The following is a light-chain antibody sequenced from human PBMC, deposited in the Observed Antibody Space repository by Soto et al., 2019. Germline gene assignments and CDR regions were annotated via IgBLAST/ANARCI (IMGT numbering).Light chain of an antibody. CDR3: SSYTSSSTRV. CDR1: SSDVGGYNY. V-gene: IGLV2-14*01. CDR2: DVS. Sequence: QSALTQPASVSGSPGQSITISCTGTSSDVGGYNYVSWYQQHPGKAPKLMIYDVSNRPSGVSNRFSGSKSGNTASLSISGLQAEYEADYYCSSYTSSSTRVFATGTKVTVL. J-gene: IGLJ1*01.